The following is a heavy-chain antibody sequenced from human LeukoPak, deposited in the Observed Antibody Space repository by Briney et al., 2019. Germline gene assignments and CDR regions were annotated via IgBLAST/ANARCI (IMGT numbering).Heavy chain of an antibody. D-gene: IGHD3-3*01. J-gene: IGHJ4*02. CDR2: IYYTGST. V-gene: IGHV4-59*12. Sequence: SETLSLTCAVSGGSISGYFWSWSRQPPGKGLEWIGYIYYTGSTIYNPSLRSRVTMSVDVSKNQFSLDLTSVTAADTAVYYCARDSFGVVRDFWGRGILVTVSS. CDR3: ARDSFGVVRDF. CDR1: GGSISGYF.